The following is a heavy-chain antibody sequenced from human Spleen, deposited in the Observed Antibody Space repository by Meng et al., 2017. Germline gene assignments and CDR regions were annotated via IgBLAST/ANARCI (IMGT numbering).Heavy chain of an antibody. D-gene: IGHD6-13*01. CDR3: ARDYPVAAAGTRTDAFDI. V-gene: IGHV4-38-2*02. J-gene: IGHJ3*02. CDR2: IYHSGST. CDR1: GYSISSGYY. Sequence: SETLSLTCAVSGYSISSGYYWGWIRQPPGKGLEWIGSIYHSGSTYYNPSLKSRVTISVDTSKNQFSLKLSSVTAADTAVYYCARDYPVAAAGTRTDAFDIWGQGTMVTVSS.